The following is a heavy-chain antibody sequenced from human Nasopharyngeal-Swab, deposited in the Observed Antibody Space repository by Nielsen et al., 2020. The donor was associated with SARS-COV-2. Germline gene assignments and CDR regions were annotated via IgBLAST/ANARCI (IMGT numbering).Heavy chain of an antibody. Sequence: WIRQPPGKGLEWIGSIYYSGGTYYNPSLKSRVTISVDTSKNQFSLKLSSVTAADTAVYYCASSPFRITIFGVVIGNWFDPWGQGTLVTVSS. CDR3: ASSPFRITIFGVVIGNWFDP. V-gene: IGHV4-39*01. J-gene: IGHJ5*02. D-gene: IGHD3-3*01. CDR2: IYYSGGT.